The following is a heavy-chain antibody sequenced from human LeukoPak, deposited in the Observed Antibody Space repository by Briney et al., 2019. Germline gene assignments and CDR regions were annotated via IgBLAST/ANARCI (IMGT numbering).Heavy chain of an antibody. J-gene: IGHJ5*02. V-gene: IGHV1-69*04. CDR2: IIPILGIA. CDR1: GGTFSSYA. Sequence: SVKVSCKASGGTFSSYAISWVRQAPGQGLEWMGRIIPILGIANYAQEFQGRVTITADKSTSTAYMELSSLRSEDTAVYYCAREGNYGDYGIVWFDPWGQGTLVTVSS. CDR3: AREGNYGDYGIVWFDP. D-gene: IGHD4-17*01.